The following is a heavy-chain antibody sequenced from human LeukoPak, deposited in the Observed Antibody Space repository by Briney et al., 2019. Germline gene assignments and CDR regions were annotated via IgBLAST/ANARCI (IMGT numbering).Heavy chain of an antibody. V-gene: IGHV5-51*01. Sequence: GESLKISCKGSGYSFTSYWIGWVRQMPGKGLEWMGIIYPGDSDTRYSPSFQGQVTISADKSISTAYLQWSSLKASDTAMYYCARVGKWIFPLYNWFDPWGQGTLVTVSS. CDR1: GYSFTSYW. D-gene: IGHD5-12*01. J-gene: IGHJ5*02. CDR2: IYPGDSDT. CDR3: ARVGKWIFPLYNWFDP.